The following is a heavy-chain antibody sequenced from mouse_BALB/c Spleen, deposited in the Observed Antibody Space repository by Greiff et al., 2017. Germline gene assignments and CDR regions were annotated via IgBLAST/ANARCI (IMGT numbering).Heavy chain of an antibody. Sequence: EVKVVESGGDLVKPGGSLKLSCAASGFTFSSYGMSWVRQTPDKRLEWVATISSGGSYTYYPDSVKGRFTISRDNAKNTLYLQMSSLKSEDTAMYYCARRGDGNYPYAMDYWGQGTSVTVSS. CDR1: GFTFSSYG. CDR3: ARRGDGNYPYAMDY. D-gene: IGHD2-1*01. J-gene: IGHJ4*01. V-gene: IGHV5-6*02. CDR2: ISSGGSYT.